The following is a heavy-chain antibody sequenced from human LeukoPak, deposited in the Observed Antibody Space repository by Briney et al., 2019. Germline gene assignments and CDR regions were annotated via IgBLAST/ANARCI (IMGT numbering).Heavy chain of an antibody. CDR3: ARDAVVVAGSDPYYYIDV. D-gene: IGHD6-19*01. V-gene: IGHV4-38-2*02. CDR1: GYSINSGYY. CDR2: VYHSGHT. J-gene: IGHJ6*03. Sequence: SETLSLTCTVSGYSINSGYYWGWIRQPPGKGLEWIGSVYHSGHTNYDPSLKSRVTISVDTSKSQFSLKLNSVTAADTAVYYCARDAVVVAGSDPYYYIDVWGKGTTVTVYS.